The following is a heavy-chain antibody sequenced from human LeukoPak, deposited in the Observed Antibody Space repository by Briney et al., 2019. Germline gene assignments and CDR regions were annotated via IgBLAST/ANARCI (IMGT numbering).Heavy chain of an antibody. D-gene: IGHD3-16*01. J-gene: IGHJ3*02. CDR3: ARSGHLGRLARGAFDI. CDR2: IYTSGST. CDR1: GGSISSYY. V-gene: IGHV4-4*07. Sequence: SETLSLTCTVSGGSISSYYWGWIRQPARKGLEWIGRIYTSGSTNYNPSLKSRVTMSVDTSKNQFSLKLSSVTATDTAVYYCARSGHLGRLARGAFDIWGQGTMVTVSS.